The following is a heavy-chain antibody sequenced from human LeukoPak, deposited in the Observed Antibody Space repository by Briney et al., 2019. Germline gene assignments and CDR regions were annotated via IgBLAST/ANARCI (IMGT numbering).Heavy chain of an antibody. CDR1: GFTFSSYA. CDR3: AKDSNYYASGTVGLQNY. J-gene: IGHJ4*02. Sequence: GGSLRLSCAASGFTFSSYAMHWVRQAPGKGLEWVAVISYDGSNKYYADSVKGRFTISRDNSKNTLYLQMSSLRTEDTAVYYCAKDSNYYASGTVGLQNYWGQGTLVTVSS. V-gene: IGHV3-30*04. D-gene: IGHD3-10*01. CDR2: ISYDGSNK.